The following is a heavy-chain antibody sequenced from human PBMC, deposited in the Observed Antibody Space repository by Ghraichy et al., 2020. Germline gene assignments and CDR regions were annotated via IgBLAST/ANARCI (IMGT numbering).Heavy chain of an antibody. V-gene: IGHV4-39*01. CDR1: GASISYTYY. D-gene: IGHD3-10*01. CDR2: FYYGGTT. J-gene: IGHJ5*02. Sequence: SETLSLTCTVSGASISYTYYWAWIRQPPGKGLEWIGSFYYGGTTYYNPSLESRITISVDTSNNQFSLKLNSVTASDTAVYYCARHSGSYYYGSGSYYSNWFDPWGQGTLVTVSS. CDR3: ARHSGSYYYGSGSYYSNWFDP.